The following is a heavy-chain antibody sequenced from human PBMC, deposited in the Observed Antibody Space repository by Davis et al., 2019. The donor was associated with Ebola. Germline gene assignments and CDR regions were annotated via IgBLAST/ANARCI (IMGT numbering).Heavy chain of an antibody. J-gene: IGHJ5*02. CDR2: ISSKSDSK. V-gene: IGHV3-48*02. D-gene: IGHD3-22*01. CDR1: GSTFSTYN. CDR3: ARDDYDGGGNS. Sequence: GESLKISCAASGSTFSTYNMNWVRQAPGKGLEWISYISSKSDSKYYAASVKGRFTISRDNAVSSLYLQMNSLRDEDTAVYYCARDDYDGGGNSWGQGTLVTVS.